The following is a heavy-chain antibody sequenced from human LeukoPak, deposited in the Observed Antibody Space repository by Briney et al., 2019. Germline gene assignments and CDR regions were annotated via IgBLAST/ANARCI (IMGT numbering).Heavy chain of an antibody. Sequence: SETLSLTCAVSGGSISSSNWWSWVRPPPGKGLEGIGEIYHSGSTNYNPSLKSRVTISVDKSKNQFSLKLSSVTAADTAVYYCAVGGVYLRGGAEAFDIWGQGTMVTVSS. CDR1: GGSISSSNW. J-gene: IGHJ3*02. D-gene: IGHD3-10*01. CDR3: AVGGVYLRGGAEAFDI. V-gene: IGHV4-4*02. CDR2: IYHSGST.